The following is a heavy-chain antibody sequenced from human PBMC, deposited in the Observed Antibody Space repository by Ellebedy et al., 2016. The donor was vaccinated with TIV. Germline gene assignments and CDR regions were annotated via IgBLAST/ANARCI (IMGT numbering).Heavy chain of an antibody. D-gene: IGHD2/OR15-2a*01. CDR3: ARDPLREYGTDY. V-gene: IGHV3-21*01. CDR1: GFTFSSYS. J-gene: IGHJ4*02. CDR2: ISSSAGYR. Sequence: GGSLRLSXAASGFTFSSYSMNWVRQSPGKGLEWVSYISSSAGYRYYADSVRGRFTISRDNAKNLLYLQMDSLRAEDTAVYYCARDPLREYGTDYWGQGTLVTVSS.